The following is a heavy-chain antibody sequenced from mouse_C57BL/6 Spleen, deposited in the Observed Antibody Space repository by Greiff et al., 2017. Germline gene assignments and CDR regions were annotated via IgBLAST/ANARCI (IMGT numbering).Heavy chain of an antibody. Sequence: QVQLQQPGAELVKPGASVKLSCKASGYTFTSYWMHWVKQRPGQGLEWIGMIHPNSGSTNYNEKFKSKATLTVYKSSSTAYMKLSSLTSADAAVYYGGPYYEQCAYGGQGTLVTVSA. CDR1: GYTFTSYW. CDR3: GPYYEQCAY. CDR2: IHPNSGST. J-gene: IGHJ3*01. D-gene: IGHD1-1*02. V-gene: IGHV1-64*01.